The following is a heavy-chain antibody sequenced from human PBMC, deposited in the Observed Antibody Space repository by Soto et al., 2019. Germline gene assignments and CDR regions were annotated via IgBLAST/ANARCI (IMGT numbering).Heavy chain of an antibody. Sequence: VKVSCKASGYTFTSYYMHWVRQAPGQGLEWMGIINPSGGNTNYAQKLQGRVTMTTDTSTSTAYMELRSLRSDDTAVYYCARGNSAYYDFWSGYYTGSNWFDPWGQGTLVTVSS. CDR1: GYTFTSYY. V-gene: IGHV1-46*01. J-gene: IGHJ5*02. CDR3: ARGNSAYYDFWSGYYTGSNWFDP. D-gene: IGHD3-3*01. CDR2: INPSGGNT.